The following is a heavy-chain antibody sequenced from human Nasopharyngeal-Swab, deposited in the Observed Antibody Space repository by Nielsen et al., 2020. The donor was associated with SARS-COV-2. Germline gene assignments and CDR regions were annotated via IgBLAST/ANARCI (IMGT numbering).Heavy chain of an antibody. D-gene: IGHD3-22*01. CDR1: GFTFSSYG. CDR3: ARDSPGTDSSGYDDAFDI. CDR2: IWYDGSNK. J-gene: IGHJ3*02. V-gene: IGHV3-33*01. Sequence: GGSLRISCAASGFTFSSYGMQWVRQAPGKGLEWQAVIWYDGSNKYYADSVKGRFTISRDNSKNTLYLQMNSLRAEDTAVYYCARDSPGTDSSGYDDAFDIWGQGTMVTVSS.